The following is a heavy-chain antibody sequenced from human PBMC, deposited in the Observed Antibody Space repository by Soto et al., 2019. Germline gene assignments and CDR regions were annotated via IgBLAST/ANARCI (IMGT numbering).Heavy chain of an antibody. Sequence: QVQLQESGPGLVKPSETLSLTCTASGGSVSSGSYYWSWIRQPPGKGLEWIGYIYYSGSTNYNPSLKSRVTISVDTSKNQFSLKLSSVTAADTAVYYCARVLDEVAAQSYYFDYWGQGTLVTVSS. CDR1: GGSVSSGSYY. V-gene: IGHV4-61*01. J-gene: IGHJ4*02. CDR2: IYYSGST. CDR3: ARVLDEVAAQSYYFDY. D-gene: IGHD6-6*01.